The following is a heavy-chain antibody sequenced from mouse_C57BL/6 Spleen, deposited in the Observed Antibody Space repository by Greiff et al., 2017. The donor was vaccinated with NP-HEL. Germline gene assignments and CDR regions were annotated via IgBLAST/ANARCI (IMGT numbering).Heavy chain of an antibody. CDR2: ILPGSGST. Sequence: QVQLQQPGAELMKPGASVKLSCKATGYTFTGYWIEWVKQRPGHGLEWIGEILPGSGSTNYNEKFKGKATFTADTSSNTAYMQLSSLTTEDSAIYYCARGGYYYGSSYGYAMDYWGQGTSVTVSS. J-gene: IGHJ4*01. D-gene: IGHD1-1*01. V-gene: IGHV1-9*01. CDR1: GYTFTGYW. CDR3: ARGGYYYGSSYGYAMDY.